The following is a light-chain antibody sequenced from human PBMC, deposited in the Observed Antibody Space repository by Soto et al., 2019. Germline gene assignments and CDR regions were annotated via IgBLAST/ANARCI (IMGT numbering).Light chain of an antibody. CDR2: EVN. CDR1: SSDVGGFKF. J-gene: IGLJ1*01. Sequence: QSALTQPPSASGSPGQSVTISCTGTSSDVGGFKFVSWYQHHPGKAPRLLIYEVNKRPSGVPDRFSGSKSGNTASLTISGLQAEDEADYYCSSYTSSSTSYVFGTGTKLTVL. V-gene: IGLV2-8*01. CDR3: SSYTSSSTSYV.